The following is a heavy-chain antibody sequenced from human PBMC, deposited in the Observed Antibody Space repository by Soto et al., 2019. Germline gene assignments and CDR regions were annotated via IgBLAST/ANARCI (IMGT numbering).Heavy chain of an antibody. CDR1: GFSLTTSGVG. V-gene: IGHV2-5*02. J-gene: IGHJ4*02. D-gene: IGHD3-3*01. Sequence: GPAQVKPRQTLTLTCTFSGFSLTTSGVGVGWIRQSPGRAPEWLALIYWDDDKRYSPSLKSRRTITKDASKNQVVLTMADLDPADTATYYCAHRVLRTVFGLVTTTAIYFDFWGQGTPVAVSS. CDR2: IYWDDDK. CDR3: AHRVLRTVFGLVTTTAIYFDF.